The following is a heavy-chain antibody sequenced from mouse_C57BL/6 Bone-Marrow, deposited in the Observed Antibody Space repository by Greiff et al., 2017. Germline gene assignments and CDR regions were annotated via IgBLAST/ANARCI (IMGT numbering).Heavy chain of an antibody. CDR2: ISDGGSYT. D-gene: IGHD2-5*01. CDR1: GFTFSSYA. J-gene: IGHJ4*01. Sequence: DVMLVESGGGLVKPGGSLKLSCAASGFTFSSYAMSWVRQTPEKRLEWVATISDGGSYTYYPDNVKGRFTISRDNAKNNLYLQMSHLKSEDTAMYYCARDSKDAMDYWGQGTSVTVSS. CDR3: ARDSKDAMDY. V-gene: IGHV5-4*01.